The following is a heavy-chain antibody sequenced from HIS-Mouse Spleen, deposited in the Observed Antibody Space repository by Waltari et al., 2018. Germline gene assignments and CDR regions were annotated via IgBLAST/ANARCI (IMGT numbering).Heavy chain of an antibody. V-gene: IGHV4-39*07. D-gene: IGHD6-13*01. CDR2: IYYRWST. J-gene: IGHJ2*01. CDR1: GGSISSSSYY. Sequence: QLQLQESGPGLVKPSETLSLTCTVSGGSISSSSYYWGWIRKPPGKGRAWIGSIYYRWSTYYNPSLKSRVTISVDTSKNQFSLKLSSVTAADTAVYYCAREIPYSSSWYDWYFDLWGRGTLVTVSS. CDR3: AREIPYSSSWYDWYFDL.